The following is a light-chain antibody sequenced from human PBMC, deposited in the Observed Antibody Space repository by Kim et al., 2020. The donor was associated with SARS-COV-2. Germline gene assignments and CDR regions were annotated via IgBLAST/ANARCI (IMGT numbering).Light chain of an antibody. CDR2: SAT. CDR3: QQYGSSPLT. J-gene: IGKJ4*01. V-gene: IGKV3-20*01. CDR1: PSVSTS. Sequence: VSPGERATISCRASPSVSTSLAWDQPKSGQAPMLLSFSATNRASGIPDRFSGSGSGTDFTLTISRLEPEDFALYYGQQYGSSPLTFGGGTKVDIK.